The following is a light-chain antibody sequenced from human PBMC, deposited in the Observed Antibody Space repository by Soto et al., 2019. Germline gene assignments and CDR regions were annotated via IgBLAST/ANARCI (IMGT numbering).Light chain of an antibody. Sequence: QSALTQPDSVSGSPGQSITISCTGTSSDVGGYNYVSWYQQHPGKAPKLMIYDVSNRPSGVSNRFSGSKSGNTASLTISGLQSEDEADYYCSSYTSSSTVVFGGGTQLIVL. V-gene: IGLV2-14*01. CDR3: SSYTSSSTVV. CDR1: SSDVGGYNY. CDR2: DVS. J-gene: IGLJ2*01.